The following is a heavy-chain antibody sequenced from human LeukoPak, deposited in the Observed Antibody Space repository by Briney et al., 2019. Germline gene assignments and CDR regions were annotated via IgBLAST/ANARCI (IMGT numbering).Heavy chain of an antibody. V-gene: IGHV4-34*01. J-gene: IGHJ4*02. CDR3: ARGPYYEGYFDY. CDR1: GGSFRGYY. Sequence: SETLSLTCAVYGGSFRGYYWSWIRQPPGKGLEWIGEINHSGSTNYNPSLKSRVTISVDTSKNQFSLKLSSVTAADTAVYYCARGPYYEGYFDYWGQGTPVTVSS. D-gene: IGHD3-22*01. CDR2: INHSGST.